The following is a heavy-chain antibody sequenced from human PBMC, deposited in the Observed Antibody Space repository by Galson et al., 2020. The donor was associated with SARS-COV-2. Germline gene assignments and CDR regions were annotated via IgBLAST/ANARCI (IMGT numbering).Heavy chain of an antibody. Sequence: GESLKISCAASGFTFTNYAMIWVRQAPGKGLEWVSEISASGGNTNYADSVKGRFTISSDNSKNTLYLQMNSLRVEDTAVYYCANRAGGYYPQRFDYRGQGTLVTVSS. V-gene: IGHV3-23*01. J-gene: IGHJ4*02. CDR3: ANRAGGYYPQRFDY. CDR1: GFTFTNYA. CDR2: ISASGGNT. D-gene: IGHD3-22*01.